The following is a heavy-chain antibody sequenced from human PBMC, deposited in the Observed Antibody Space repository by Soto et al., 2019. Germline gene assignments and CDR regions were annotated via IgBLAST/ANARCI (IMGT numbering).Heavy chain of an antibody. J-gene: IGHJ5*02. CDR1: GFTFTSSA. D-gene: IGHD3-9*01. V-gene: IGHV1-58*02. CDR2: IVVGSGNT. Sequence: SVKVSCKASGFTFTSSAMQWVRQARGQRLEWIGWIVVGSGNTNCAQKFQERVTITGDMSTSTAYMELSSLRSEDTAVYYCAAAHSYYDILTGYLDPWGQGTLVTVSS. CDR3: AAAHSYYDILTGYLDP.